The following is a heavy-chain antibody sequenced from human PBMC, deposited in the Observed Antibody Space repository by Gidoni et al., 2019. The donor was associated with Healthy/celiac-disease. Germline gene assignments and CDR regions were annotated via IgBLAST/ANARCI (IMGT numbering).Heavy chain of an antibody. CDR3: ARLGGGIAAAGTVRYYYYYGMDV. V-gene: IGHV4-59*08. Sequence: QVQLQESGPGLVKPSETLSLTCTVSGGSISSYYWSWIRQPPGKGLEWIGYIYYSGSTNYNPSLKSRVTISVDTSKNQFSLKLSSVTAADTAVYYCARLGGGIAAAGTVRYYYYYGMDVWGQGTTVTVSS. CDR2: IYYSGST. J-gene: IGHJ6*02. CDR1: GGSISSYY. D-gene: IGHD6-13*01.